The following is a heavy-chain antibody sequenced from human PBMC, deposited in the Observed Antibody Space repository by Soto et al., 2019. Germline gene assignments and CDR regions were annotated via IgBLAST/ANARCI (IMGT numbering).Heavy chain of an antibody. CDR3: ASGTYGSGSCFDP. CDR2: IYYSGST. Sequence: QVQLQESGPGLVKPSQTLSLTCTVSGGSISSGGYYWSWIRQHPGKGLEWIGYIYYSGSTYYNPSLKSRVTIAVDTSKNQFSLKLSSVTAADTAVYYCASGTYGSGSCFDPWGQGTLVTVSS. V-gene: IGHV4-31*03. CDR1: GGSISSGGYY. J-gene: IGHJ5*02. D-gene: IGHD3-10*01.